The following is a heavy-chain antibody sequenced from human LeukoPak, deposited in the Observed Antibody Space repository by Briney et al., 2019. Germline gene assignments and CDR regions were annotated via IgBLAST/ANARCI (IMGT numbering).Heavy chain of an antibody. Sequence: GGSLRLSCAASGFTFSSYTMNWVRQAPGKGLEWVSSISSSSSYIYYADSVKGRFTISRDNAKNSLSLQMNSLRDEDTAVYYCARADRSGTYNFDYWGQGTLVTVSS. V-gene: IGHV3-21*01. CDR1: GFTFSSYT. CDR3: ARADRSGTYNFDY. CDR2: ISSSSSYI. D-gene: IGHD1-26*01. J-gene: IGHJ4*02.